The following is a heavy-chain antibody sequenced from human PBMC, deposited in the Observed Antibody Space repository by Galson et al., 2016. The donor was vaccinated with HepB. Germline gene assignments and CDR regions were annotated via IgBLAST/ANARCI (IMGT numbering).Heavy chain of an antibody. CDR3: VKALRRAPPYYLDF. Sequence: SLRLSCAGSGFTFSRYGMTWVRQAPGKGLEDVSSISMSGNSRDYAESVKGRFTISRDNSRNTLFLHLESLRVEDTAVYYCVKALRRAPPYYLDFWGQGTLVVVSS. J-gene: IGHJ4*02. CDR2: ISMSGNSR. D-gene: IGHD3-16*01. V-gene: IGHV3-23*01. CDR1: GFTFSRYG.